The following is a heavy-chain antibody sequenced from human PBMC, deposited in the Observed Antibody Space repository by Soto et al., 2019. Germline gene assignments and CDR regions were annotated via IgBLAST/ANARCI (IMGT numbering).Heavy chain of an antibody. CDR1: GFSVSGNH. V-gene: IGHV3-66*01. CDR3: ARDPPGNDVAFDY. CDR2: IYMSDST. Sequence: EVQLVESGGGLVQPGGSLRLSCAASGFSVSGNHMSWVRQAPGKGLEWVSLIYMSDSTYYADSVKGRFTISRDNSKNTLYLQMNSLRAEDTAVYYCARDPPGNDVAFDYWGQGILVTVSS. D-gene: IGHD1-1*01. J-gene: IGHJ4*02.